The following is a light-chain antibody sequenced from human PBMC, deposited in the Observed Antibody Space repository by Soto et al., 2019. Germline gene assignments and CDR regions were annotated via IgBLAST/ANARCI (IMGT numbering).Light chain of an antibody. CDR1: QSISSW. V-gene: IGKV1-5*01. Sequence: EIKMPQSPSPPSASVGDRVTITCRSSQSISSWLAWYQQKPGKAPKLLIYDASSLESGVPSRFIGIGSGTEFTLTISSLQPDDFATYYCQQYNSYSPTFGQGTKV. CDR2: DAS. CDR3: QQYNSYSPT. J-gene: IGKJ1*01.